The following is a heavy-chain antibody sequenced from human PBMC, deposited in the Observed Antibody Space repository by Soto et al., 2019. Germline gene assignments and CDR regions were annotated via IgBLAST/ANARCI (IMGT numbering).Heavy chain of an antibody. J-gene: IGHJ3*02. CDR2: ISGSGGRT. Sequence: EVQLLESGGNLIQPGGSLRLSCAASGFTFRNYAMSWVRQAPGAGPEWVSGISGSGGRTYYADSVKGRFTISRDNSNNALFLKRNGRRAEETALYSFAKDPTGDYVGALVIWGRGTMVTVSS. CDR1: GFTFRNYA. CDR3: AKDPTGDYVGALVI. D-gene: IGHD4-17*01. V-gene: IGHV3-23*01.